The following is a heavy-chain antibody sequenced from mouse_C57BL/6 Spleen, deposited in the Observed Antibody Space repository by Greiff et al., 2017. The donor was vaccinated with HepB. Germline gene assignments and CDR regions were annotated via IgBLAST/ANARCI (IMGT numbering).Heavy chain of an antibody. Sequence: QVQLQQSGAELVKPGASVKISCKASGYAFSSYWMNWVKQRPGKGLEWIGQIYPGDGDTNYNGKFKGKATLTADKSSSTAYMQLSSLTSEDSAVYFCARPAYYSWAMDYWGKGTSVTVSS. CDR2: IYPGDGDT. V-gene: IGHV1-80*01. CDR3: ARPAYYSWAMDY. J-gene: IGHJ4*01. CDR1: GYAFSSYW. D-gene: IGHD1-1*01.